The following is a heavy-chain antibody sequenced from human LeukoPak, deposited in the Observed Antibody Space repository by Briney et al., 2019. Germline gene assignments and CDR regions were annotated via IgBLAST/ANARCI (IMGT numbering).Heavy chain of an antibody. CDR1: GFTFSSYG. J-gene: IGHJ4*02. CDR2: ISGSGGTT. Sequence: GGTLRLSCAASGFTFSSYGMSWVRQAPGKGLEWVSAISGSGGTTYYADSVKGRFTISRDNSKNTLYLQMNSLRAEDTAVYYCAKGPLPRITGTAPFDYWGQGTLVTVSS. V-gene: IGHV3-23*01. D-gene: IGHD1-7*01. CDR3: AKGPLPRITGTAPFDY.